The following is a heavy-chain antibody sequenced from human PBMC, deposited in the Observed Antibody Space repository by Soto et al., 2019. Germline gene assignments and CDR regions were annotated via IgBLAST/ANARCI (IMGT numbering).Heavy chain of an antibody. V-gene: IGHV3-11*05. CDR1: GFTFSDYY. J-gene: IGHJ5*02. CDR2: ISSSSSYT. CDR3: ARVREDILTGSTSRWFDP. D-gene: IGHD3-9*01. Sequence: GGSLRLSCAASGFTFSDYYMSWIRQAPGKGLEWVSYISSSSSYTNYADSVKGRFTISRDNAKNSLYLQMNSLRAEDTAVYYCARVREDILTGSTSRWFDPWGQGTLVTVSS.